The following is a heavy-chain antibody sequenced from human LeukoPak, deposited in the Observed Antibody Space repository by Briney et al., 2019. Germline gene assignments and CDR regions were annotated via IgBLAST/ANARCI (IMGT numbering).Heavy chain of an antibody. CDR3: ARGGFIVVVPAAHNWFDP. J-gene: IGHJ5*02. Sequence: ALVKVSCKASGYTFTGYYMHWVRQATGQGLEWMGWINPNSGGTNYAQKFQGRVTMTRDTSISTAYMELSRLRSDDTAVYYCARGGFIVVVPAAHNWFDPWGQGTLVTVSS. CDR2: INPNSGGT. D-gene: IGHD2-2*01. CDR1: GYTFTGYY. V-gene: IGHV1-2*02.